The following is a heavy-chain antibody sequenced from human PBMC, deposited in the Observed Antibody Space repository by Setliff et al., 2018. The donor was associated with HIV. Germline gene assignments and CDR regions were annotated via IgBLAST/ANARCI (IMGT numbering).Heavy chain of an antibody. Sequence: ASVKVSCKVSGFTLTELSMHWVRQAPGKGLEWMGSFNPEDGKTIYAQKFQGRVTMIEDTSTDTAYMELGSLRSEDTAVYYCTTGLPLFCSGGSCLFDFWGQGTLVTVSS. V-gene: IGHV1-24*01. D-gene: IGHD2-15*01. CDR3: TTGLPLFCSGGSCLFDF. CDR1: GFTLTELS. J-gene: IGHJ4*02. CDR2: FNPEDGKT.